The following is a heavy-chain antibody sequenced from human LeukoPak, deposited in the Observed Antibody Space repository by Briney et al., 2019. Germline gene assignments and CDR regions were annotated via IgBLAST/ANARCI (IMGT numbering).Heavy chain of an antibody. D-gene: IGHD3-3*01. J-gene: IGHJ4*02. CDR3: ARGDFWSGSQPFDY. V-gene: IGHV4-59*01. CDR2: IFYTGGT. CDR1: GVSMNSYY. Sequence: SETLSLTCSVSGVSMNSYYWSWIRQPPGKELEWLAYIFYTGGTNYNSSLKSRVTISVDTSKNQFSLTLNSVTAADTAVYYCARGDFWSGSQPFDYWGQGILVTVSS.